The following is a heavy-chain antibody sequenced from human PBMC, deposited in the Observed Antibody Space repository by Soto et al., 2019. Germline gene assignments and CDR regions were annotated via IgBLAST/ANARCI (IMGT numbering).Heavy chain of an antibody. CDR2: IYPGDSDT. Sequence: GESLKISCKGSGYRFTSHWIGWVRQMPGKGLEWTGIIYPGDSDTRYSPSFQGQVTMSADKSIGTAYLQWSSLKASDTAIYFCARLVEMSTITSAFDHWGQGTLVTVSS. CDR1: GYRFTSHW. J-gene: IGHJ4*02. D-gene: IGHD3-10*01. V-gene: IGHV5-51*01. CDR3: ARLVEMSTITSAFDH.